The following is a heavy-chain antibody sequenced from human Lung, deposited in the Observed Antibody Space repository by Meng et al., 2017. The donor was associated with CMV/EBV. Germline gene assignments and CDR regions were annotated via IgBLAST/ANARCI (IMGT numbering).Heavy chain of an antibody. CDR2: IRYDGNKK. CDR1: GFSFSSYG. D-gene: IGHD3-3*01. CDR3: GKDDTAYFDFRSGYSTTPDY. V-gene: IGHV3-30*02. J-gene: IGHJ4*02. Sequence: GESXKISCAASGFSFSSYGMQWVRQAPGKGLEWVTFIRYDGNKKYYVDSVKGRFTISRDNSKKMLYLQMNSLRAEDTAVYYCGKDDTAYFDFRSGYSTTPDYWGQGTXVTVYS.